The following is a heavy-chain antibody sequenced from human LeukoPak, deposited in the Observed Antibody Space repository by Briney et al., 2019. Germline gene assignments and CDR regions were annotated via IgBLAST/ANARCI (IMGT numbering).Heavy chain of an antibody. CDR3: ARDRRDGYKRMDY. CDR2: IYYSGST. D-gene: IGHD5-24*01. Sequence: PSETLSLTCTVSGGSISSSSYYWDWIRQPPGKGLEWIGSIYYSGSTYYNPSLKSRVTISVDTSKNQFSLKLSSVTAADTAVYYCARDRRDGYKRMDYWGQGTLVTVSS. CDR1: GGSISSSSYY. J-gene: IGHJ4*02. V-gene: IGHV4-39*07.